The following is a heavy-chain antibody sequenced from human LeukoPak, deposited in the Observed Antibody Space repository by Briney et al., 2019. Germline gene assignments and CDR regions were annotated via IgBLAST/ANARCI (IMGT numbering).Heavy chain of an antibody. CDR3: ARDRVTGTVGWFDP. CDR2: IYTSGST. Sequence: TSETLSLTCTVSGGSISSYYWSWIRQPAGKGLEWIGRIYTSGSTNYNPSLKSRVTMSVDTSKNQFSLKLSSVTAADTAVYYCARDRVTGTVGWFDPWGQGTLVTVSS. CDR1: GGSISSYY. D-gene: IGHD1-20*01. V-gene: IGHV4-4*07. J-gene: IGHJ5*02.